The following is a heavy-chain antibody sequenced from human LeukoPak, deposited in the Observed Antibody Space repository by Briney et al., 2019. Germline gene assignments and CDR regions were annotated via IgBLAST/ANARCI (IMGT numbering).Heavy chain of an antibody. Sequence: GGSLRLSCAASGFTFDDYGMSWVRQAPGKGLEWVSGINWNGGSTGYADSVKGRFTISRDNAKNSLYLQMNSLRAEDTALYYCARRSYYYDSSGLPRGAFDIWGQGTMVTVSS. D-gene: IGHD3-22*01. CDR1: GFTFDDYG. CDR3: ARRSYYYDSSGLPRGAFDI. V-gene: IGHV3-20*04. J-gene: IGHJ3*02. CDR2: INWNGGST.